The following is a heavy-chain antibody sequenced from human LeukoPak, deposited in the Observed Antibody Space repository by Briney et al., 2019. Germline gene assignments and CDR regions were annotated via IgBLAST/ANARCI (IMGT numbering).Heavy chain of an antibody. CDR2: INHSGST. J-gene: IGHJ6*02. CDR3: ARGPYVYYYYGMDV. D-gene: IGHD3-16*01. CDR1: GGSFSGYY. Sequence: SETLSLTCAVYGGSFSGYYWSWIRQPPGKGLEWIGEINHSGSTNYNPSLKSRVTISVDTSKNQFSLKLGSVTAADTAVYYCARGPYVYYYYGMDVWGQGTTVTVSS. V-gene: IGHV4-34*01.